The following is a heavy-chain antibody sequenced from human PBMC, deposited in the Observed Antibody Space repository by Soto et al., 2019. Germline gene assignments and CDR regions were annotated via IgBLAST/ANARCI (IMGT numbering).Heavy chain of an antibody. Sequence: QVQLQESGPGLVKPSETLSLTCAVSGGSISSYYWSWIRQSPGKGLEWIGYVDYSGRTNYNPSLKSRVNMSLDTSKNQFSLKLNTVTAADTDVYYCTRGKSDYQIDYWGQGTLVTLSS. J-gene: IGHJ4*02. CDR2: VDYSGRT. V-gene: IGHV4-59*01. CDR3: TRGKSDYQIDY. D-gene: IGHD4-17*01. CDR1: GGSISSYY.